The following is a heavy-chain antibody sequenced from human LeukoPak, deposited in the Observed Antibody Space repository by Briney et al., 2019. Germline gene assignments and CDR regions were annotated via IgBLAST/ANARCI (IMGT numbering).Heavy chain of an antibody. CDR2: IDSDGSNT. V-gene: IGHV3-74*01. CDR1: GFTFSSYW. CDR3: ARDTSGYSGS. D-gene: IGHD3-22*01. J-gene: IGHJ5*02. Sequence: PGGSLRLSCAASGFTFSSYWMHWVRQAPGKGLVWASRIDSDGSNTRYADSVKGRFTISRDNAKNTLYLQMTSLRAEDTAVYYCARDTSGYSGSWGQGTLVTVSS.